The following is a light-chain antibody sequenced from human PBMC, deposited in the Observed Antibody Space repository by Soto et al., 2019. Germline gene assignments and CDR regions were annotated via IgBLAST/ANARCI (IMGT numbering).Light chain of an antibody. CDR3: SSYTSSSTYV. J-gene: IGLJ1*01. CDR2: DVS. Sequence: QSALTQPASVSGSPGQSITISCTGTSSDVGGYNYVSWYQQHPAKAPKLLIYDVSNRPSGVSNRFSGSKSGNTASLTISGLQAEDEAAYYCSSYTSSSTYVFGTGTKLTVL. V-gene: IGLV2-14*01. CDR1: SSDVGGYNY.